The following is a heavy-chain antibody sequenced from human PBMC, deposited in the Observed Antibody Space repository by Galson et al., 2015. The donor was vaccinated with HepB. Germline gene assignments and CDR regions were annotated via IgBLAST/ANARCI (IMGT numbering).Heavy chain of an antibody. CDR2: INYSGGST. CDR3: AREYSGSGSLEFDY. V-gene: IGHV1-46*01. J-gene: IGHJ4*02. Sequence: SVKVSCKAPGYTLTSYFIHWVRQAPGQGLEWMGVINYSGGSTTYAQKFQGRLTLTRDTSTSTVYMELSSLRSEDTALYYCAREYSGSGSLEFDYWGQGTLVTVSS. CDR1: GYTLTSYF. D-gene: IGHD3-10*01.